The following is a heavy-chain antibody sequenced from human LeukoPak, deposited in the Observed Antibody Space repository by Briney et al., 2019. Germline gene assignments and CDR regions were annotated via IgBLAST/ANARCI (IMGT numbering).Heavy chain of an antibody. CDR1: GGAISSYF. Sequence: SETLSLTCTVSGGAISSYFWSWIRQPPGKGLEWIGYIQNSGNPNYNSSLKSRVTISVDTSQNHFSLKVSSVTAADTAVYYCARGRRWQQSPFDYWGQGTLVTVSS. V-gene: IGHV4-59*01. CDR2: IQNSGNP. J-gene: IGHJ4*02. CDR3: ARGRRWQQSPFDY. D-gene: IGHD5-24*01.